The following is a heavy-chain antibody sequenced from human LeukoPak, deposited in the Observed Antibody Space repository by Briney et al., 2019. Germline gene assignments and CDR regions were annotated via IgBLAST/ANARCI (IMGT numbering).Heavy chain of an antibody. CDR3: SRGLPSYY. J-gene: IGHJ4*02. CDR2: MNPNSGRR. CDR1: GYIFSNYD. Sequence: GASVKVSCKASGYIFSNYDINWVRQAPGHGLEWMGWMNPNSGRRVYAQKFQGRVTMTRNSSINTAYMELTSLRSDDRAVYYCSRGLPSYYWGQGTPVT. V-gene: IGHV1-8*01.